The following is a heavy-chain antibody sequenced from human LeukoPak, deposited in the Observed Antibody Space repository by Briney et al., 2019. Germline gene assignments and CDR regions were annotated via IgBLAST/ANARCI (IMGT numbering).Heavy chain of an antibody. CDR3: ARDIEAAGLFLDY. V-gene: IGHV3-33*01. Sequence: GSLRLSCAASGFTFSSYGMHWVRQAPGKGLEWVAVIWYDGNNKYYADSVKGRFTISRDNSKNTLYLQMNSLRAEDTAVYYCARDIEAAGLFLDYWGQGTLVTVSS. CDR2: IWYDGNNK. D-gene: IGHD6-13*01. CDR1: GFTFSSYG. J-gene: IGHJ4*02.